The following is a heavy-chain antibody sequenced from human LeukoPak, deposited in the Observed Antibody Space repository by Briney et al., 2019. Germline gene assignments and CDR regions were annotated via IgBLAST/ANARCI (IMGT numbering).Heavy chain of an antibody. J-gene: IGHJ5*02. D-gene: IGHD2-2*01. CDR1: GFIFSTYW. Sequence: GGSLRLSCEASGFIFSTYWMSWVRQAPGKGLEWVANIKQDGSEKHYVDSVKGRFTISRDNAKDSLYLQMNSLRAEDTAVCYCARDDRPAANSRDWFDPWGQGTLVTVSS. V-gene: IGHV3-7*01. CDR3: ARDDRPAANSRDWFDP. CDR2: IKQDGSEK.